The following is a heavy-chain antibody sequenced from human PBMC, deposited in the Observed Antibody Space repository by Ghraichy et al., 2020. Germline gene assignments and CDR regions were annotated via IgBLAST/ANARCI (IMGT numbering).Heavy chain of an antibody. D-gene: IGHD1-26*01. J-gene: IGHJ4*02. CDR1: GGSISSSSYY. CDR3: VVVGATRTSRHFDY. Sequence: SETLSLTCTVSGGSISSSSYYWGWIRQPPGKGLEWIGSIYYSGSTYYNPSLKSRVTISVDTSKNQFSLKLSSVTAADTAVYYCVVVGATRTSRHFDYWGQGTLVTVSS. CDR2: IYYSGST. V-gene: IGHV4-39*01.